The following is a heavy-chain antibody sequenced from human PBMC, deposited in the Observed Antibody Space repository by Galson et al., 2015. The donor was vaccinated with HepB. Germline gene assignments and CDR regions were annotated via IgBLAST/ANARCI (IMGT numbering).Heavy chain of an antibody. J-gene: IGHJ6*03. D-gene: IGHD3-16*01. V-gene: IGHV3-33*01. Sequence: SLRLSCAASGFTFSSYGMHWVRQAPGKGLEWVAVIWYDGSNKYYADSVKGRFTISRDNSKNTLYLQMNSLRAEDTAVYYCARDWGSSSPPYYYYMDVWGKGTTVTVSS. CDR3: ARDWGSSSPPYYYYMDV. CDR1: GFTFSSYG. CDR2: IWYDGSNK.